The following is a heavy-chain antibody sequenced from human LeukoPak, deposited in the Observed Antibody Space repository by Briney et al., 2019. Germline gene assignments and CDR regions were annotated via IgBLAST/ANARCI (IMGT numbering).Heavy chain of an antibody. CDR1: GFTFSSSR. D-gene: IGHD4-23*01. J-gene: IGHJ4*02. CDR2: MNSDGKTI. Sequence: GGSLRLSCAASGFTFSSSRMHWVRQAPGKGLVWVSRMNSDGKTINYADSVKGRFTISRDNAKNTLYLQMNSLRAEDTAVYFCTRGGNYYFDYWGQGTLVTVSS. V-gene: IGHV3-74*01. CDR3: TRGGNYYFDY.